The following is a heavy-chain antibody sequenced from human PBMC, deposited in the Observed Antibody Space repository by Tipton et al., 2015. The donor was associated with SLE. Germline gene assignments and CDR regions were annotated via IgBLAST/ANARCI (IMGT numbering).Heavy chain of an antibody. CDR1: GGPIRSGDYY. J-gene: IGHJ4*02. CDR3: ARMYYGLGSYYDVPDF. D-gene: IGHD3-10*01. Sequence: TLSLTCTVSGGPIRSGDYYWSWIRQPPGSGLEWIGTIYYGGSTFYNPSLKSRVSISVDASKDHFSLKLSSVTAADTAVYYCARMYYGLGSYYDVPDFWGQGTLVTVSS. CDR2: IYYGGST. V-gene: IGHV4-39*07.